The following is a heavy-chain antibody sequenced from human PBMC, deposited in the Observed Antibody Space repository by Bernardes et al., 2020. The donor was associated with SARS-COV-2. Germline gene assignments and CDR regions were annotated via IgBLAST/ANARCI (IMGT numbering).Heavy chain of an antibody. Sequence: GGSLRLSCAVSGFSFSNYWMSWVRQAPGKGLEWVANTDQGGSQKYYVDSVEGRFTISRDNAKNSLYLQMNGLRPEDTAVYYCVTDTDRVRHHWGQGTLVTVSS. CDR2: TDQGGSQK. CDR1: GFSFSNYW. J-gene: IGHJ5*02. D-gene: IGHD3-10*01. V-gene: IGHV3-7*04. CDR3: VTDTDRVRHH.